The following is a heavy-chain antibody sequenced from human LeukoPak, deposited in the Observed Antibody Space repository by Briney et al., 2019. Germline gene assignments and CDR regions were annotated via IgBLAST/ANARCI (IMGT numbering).Heavy chain of an antibody. CDR2: IYFDGSNI. V-gene: IGHV3-33*01. CDR1: EFTFTTYG. D-gene: IGHD1-1*01. J-gene: IGHJ4*02. Sequence: GGSLRLSCAVSEFTFTTYGMHWVRQASRKGLEWVAFIYFDGSNIYYADYVKGRFTISRDISKNTLYLQMDSLRAEDTAIYCCARDWKTNSFDYWGQGTLVTVSS. CDR3: ARDWKTNSFDY.